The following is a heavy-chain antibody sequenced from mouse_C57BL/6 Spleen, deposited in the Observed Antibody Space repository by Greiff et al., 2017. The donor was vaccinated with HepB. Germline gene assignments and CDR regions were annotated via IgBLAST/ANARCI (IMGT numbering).Heavy chain of an antibody. D-gene: IGHD1-1*01. J-gene: IGHJ3*01. CDR3: ARGSITTVVAP. V-gene: IGHV5-4*03. CDR2: ISDGGSYT. CDR1: GFTFSSYA. Sequence: EVNLVESGGGLVKPGGSLKLSCAASGFTFSSYAMSWVRQTPEKRLEWVATISDGGSYTYYPDNVKGRFTISRDNAKNNLYLQMSHLKSEDTAMYYCARGSITTVVAPWGQGTLVTVSA.